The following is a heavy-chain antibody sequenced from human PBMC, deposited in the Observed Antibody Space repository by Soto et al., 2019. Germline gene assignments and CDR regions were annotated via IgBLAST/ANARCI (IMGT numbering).Heavy chain of an antibody. V-gene: IGHV1-18*01. CDR3: ARVIVSKFSSGTCMPYGLDV. Sequence: QVQLVQSGAEVKKRGASVKVSCKVSGYTFSSYGFTWVRQAPGHGLEWMGWITAYNNITAYAQKVQGRITMTTDTSKSTAVMEVGMSRSDDTAVYLCARVIVSKFSSGTCMPYGLDVLGQVTTVTVSS. CDR1: GYTFSSYG. J-gene: IGHJ6*02. CDR2: ITAYNNIT. D-gene: IGHD3-10*01.